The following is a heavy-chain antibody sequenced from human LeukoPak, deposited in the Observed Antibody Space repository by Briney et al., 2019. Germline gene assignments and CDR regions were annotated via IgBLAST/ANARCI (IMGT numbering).Heavy chain of an antibody. Sequence: SETLSLTCSVSGGYISSRSYSWGWIRHSPGKGLEWIGNFHYSGSTYYNPSLKSRVTISVDTSKNQFSLKLSSVTAADTAVYYCARGFGFGEFSYYYGLDVWGQGTTVTVSS. CDR1: GGYISSRSYS. J-gene: IGHJ6*02. D-gene: IGHD3-10*01. V-gene: IGHV4-39*07. CDR2: FHYSGST. CDR3: ARGFGFGEFSYYYGLDV.